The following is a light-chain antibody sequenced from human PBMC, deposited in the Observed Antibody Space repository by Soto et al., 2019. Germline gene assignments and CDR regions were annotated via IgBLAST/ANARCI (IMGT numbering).Light chain of an antibody. V-gene: IGLV2-14*03. J-gene: IGLJ1*01. CDR1: SSDIGSYDH. CDR3: TSYTDRQSYL. CDR2: AVS. Sequence: QSALAQPASVSGSPGQSITIPCSGTSSDIGSYDHVAWYQQFPGKSPKLIIYAVSDRPSGVSDRFSGSKSGISASLTISGLQTEDEADYYCTSYTDRQSYLFGTGTKVTVL.